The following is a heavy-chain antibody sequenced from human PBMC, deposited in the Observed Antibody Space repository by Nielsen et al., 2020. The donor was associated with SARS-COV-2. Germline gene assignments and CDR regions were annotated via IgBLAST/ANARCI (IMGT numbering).Heavy chain of an antibody. V-gene: IGHV3-43*01. CDR3: ARVLELGTGSDY. CDR1: GFTFDDYS. CDR2: INWNSGTT. J-gene: IGHJ4*02. D-gene: IGHD3-3*01. Sequence: GESLKISCAASGFTFDDYSMHWVRQAPGKGLEWVSVINWNSGTTYYRDSVKGRFTISRDNSKSSLYLQMNSLRAEDTALYHCARVLELGTGSDYWGQGTLVTVSS.